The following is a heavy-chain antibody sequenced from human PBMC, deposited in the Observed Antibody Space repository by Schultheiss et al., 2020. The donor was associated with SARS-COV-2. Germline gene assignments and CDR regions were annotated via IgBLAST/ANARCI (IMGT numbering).Heavy chain of an antibody. CDR2: ISSSSSYI. CDR1: GFTFSSYS. CDR3: ASSPISGSQSDAFDI. Sequence: GGSLRLSCAASGFTFSSYSMNWVRQAPGKGLEWVSSISSSSSYIYYADSVKGRFTISRDNAKNSLYLQMNCLRAEDTAVYYCASSPISGSQSDAFDIWGQGTMVTVSS. J-gene: IGHJ3*02. D-gene: IGHD1-26*01. V-gene: IGHV3-21*01.